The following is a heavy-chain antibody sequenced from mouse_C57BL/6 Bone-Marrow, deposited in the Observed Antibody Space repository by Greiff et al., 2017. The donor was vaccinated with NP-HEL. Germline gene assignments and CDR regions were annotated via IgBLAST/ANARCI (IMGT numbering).Heavy chain of an antibody. J-gene: IGHJ4*01. CDR1: GYTFTNYW. V-gene: IGHV1-63*01. CDR3: ARGYSNYVGYALDD. CDR2: IYPGGGYT. D-gene: IGHD2-5*01. Sequence: LVESGAELVRPGTSVKMSCKASGYTFTNYWIGWAKQRPGHGLEWIGDIYPGGGYTNYNEKFKGKATLTADKSSSTAYMQFSSLTSEDSAIYYCARGYSNYVGYALDDWGTGTSVTVSS.